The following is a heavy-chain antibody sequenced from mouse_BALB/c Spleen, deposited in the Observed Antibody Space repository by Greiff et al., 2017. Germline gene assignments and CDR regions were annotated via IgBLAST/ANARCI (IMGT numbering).Heavy chain of an antibody. J-gene: IGHJ3*01. CDR3: ARGGYDGFAY. D-gene: IGHD2-2*01. V-gene: IGHV1-67*01. CDR2: ISIYYDNT. CDR1: GYTFTDYA. Sequence: VKLVESGPELVRPGESVKISCKGSGYTFTDYAMHWVKQSHAKSLEWIGVISIYYDNTNYNQKFKGKATMTVDKSSSTAYMELARLTSEDSAIYYCARGGYDGFAYWGQGTLVTVSA.